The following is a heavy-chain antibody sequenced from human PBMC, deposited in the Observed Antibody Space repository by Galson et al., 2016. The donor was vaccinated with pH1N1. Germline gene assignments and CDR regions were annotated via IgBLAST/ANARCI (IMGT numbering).Heavy chain of an antibody. Sequence: SLRLSCAGYGFTFSNYWMSWVRQAPGKGPEWVANINQDGSKKDDVDSVKGRFTISRDNAKNSVYLQMNSLRADDTAVYYCWREIGGSCSLWGQGTLVAVSS. J-gene: IGHJ4*02. CDR3: WREIGGSCSL. CDR2: INQDGSKK. CDR1: GFTFSNYW. D-gene: IGHD3-10*01. V-gene: IGHV3-7*05.